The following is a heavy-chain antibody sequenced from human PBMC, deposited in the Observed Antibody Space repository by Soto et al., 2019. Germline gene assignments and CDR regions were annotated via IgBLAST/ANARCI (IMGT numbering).Heavy chain of an antibody. CDR2: IYSGGST. J-gene: IGHJ6*03. D-gene: IGHD4-4*01. Sequence: GGSLRLSCAASGFTVSSNYMSWVRQAPGKGLEWVSVIYSGGSTYYADSVKGRFTISRHNSKNTLYLQMNSLRAEDTAVYYCATNDYSPYYYYMDVWGKGTTVTVSS. CDR3: ATNDYSPYYYYMDV. CDR1: GFTVSSNY. V-gene: IGHV3-53*04.